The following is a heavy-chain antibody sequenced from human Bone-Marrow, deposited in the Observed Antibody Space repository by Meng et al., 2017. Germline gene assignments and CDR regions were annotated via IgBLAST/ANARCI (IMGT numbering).Heavy chain of an antibody. V-gene: IGHV3-15*01. Sequence: GESLKISCAASGFTVSSNYMSWVRQAPGKGLEWVGRIKSEIVGGTTDYAAPVKGRFTLSRDDSKDTLYLQMNTLKADDSAVYYCTTDPQWGIWGQGTTVTVSS. J-gene: IGHJ6*02. CDR2: IKSEIVGGTT. CDR1: GFTVSSNY. D-gene: IGHD3-16*01. CDR3: TTDPQWGI.